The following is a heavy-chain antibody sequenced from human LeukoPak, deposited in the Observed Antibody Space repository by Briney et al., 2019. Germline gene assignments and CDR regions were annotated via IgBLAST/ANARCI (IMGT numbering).Heavy chain of an antibody. CDR3: AKGGPYGGHNWFDP. J-gene: IGHJ5*02. Sequence: PGGSLRLSCAASGFTFSSYGMSWVRQAPRKGLEWVSSICKSEGGGRRYYADSVKGRFTISRDNSKNKLYLQMNSLRAEDTAVYCCAKGGPYGGHNWFDPWGLGTLVTVSS. V-gene: IGHV3-23*01. CDR1: GFTFSSYG. CDR2: ICKSEGGGRR. D-gene: IGHD4/OR15-4a*01.